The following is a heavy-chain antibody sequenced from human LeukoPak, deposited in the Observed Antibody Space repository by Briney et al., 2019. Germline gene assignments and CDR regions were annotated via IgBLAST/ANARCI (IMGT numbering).Heavy chain of an antibody. V-gene: IGHV3-20*04. CDR2: INWNGGST. D-gene: IGHD7-27*01. CDR3: ASRTWGISTFDI. Sequence: GGSLRLSCAASGFIFDNYGMNWVRQAPGKGLEWVSGINWNGGSTAYADSVEGRFTISRDNAKNSLFLRMNSLRAEDTALYYCASRTWGISTFDIWGQGTMVTVSS. CDR1: GFIFDNYG. J-gene: IGHJ3*02.